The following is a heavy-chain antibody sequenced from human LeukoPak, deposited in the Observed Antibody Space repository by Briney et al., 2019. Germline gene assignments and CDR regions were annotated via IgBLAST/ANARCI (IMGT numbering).Heavy chain of an antibody. J-gene: IGHJ4*02. CDR1: GYTFTGYY. CDR3: ARERFLEWLAHFDY. Sequence: EASVKVSCKASGYTFTGYYMHWVRQAPGQGLEWMGIINPSGGSTSYAQKFQGRVTMTRDMSTSTVYMELSSLRSDDTAVYYCARERFLEWLAHFDYWGQGTLVTVSS. V-gene: IGHV1-46*01. D-gene: IGHD3-3*01. CDR2: INPSGGST.